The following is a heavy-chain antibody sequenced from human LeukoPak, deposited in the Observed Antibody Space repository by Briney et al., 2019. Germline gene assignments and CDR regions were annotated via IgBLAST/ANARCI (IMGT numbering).Heavy chain of an antibody. J-gene: IGHJ6*03. CDR3: ARTLYYYYMDV. V-gene: IGHV4-4*02. CDR2: IYHSGST. CDR1: GGSISSSNW. Sequence: SETLSLTCAVSGGSISSSNWWSWVRQPPGKGLEWIGEIYHSGSTNYNPSLKSRVTISVDTSKNQFSLKLSSVTAADTAVYYCARTLYYYYMDVWGKGTTVTVSS.